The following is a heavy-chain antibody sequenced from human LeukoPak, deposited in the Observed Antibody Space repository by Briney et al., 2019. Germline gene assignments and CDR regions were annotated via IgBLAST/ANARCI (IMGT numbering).Heavy chain of an antibody. CDR1: GGTFSSYA. D-gene: IGHD3-3*01. J-gene: IGHJ5*02. CDR3: ASQRSLYYDFWTDLNWFDP. CDR2: IIPIFGTA. V-gene: IGHV1-69*13. Sequence: SAKVSCKASGGTFSSYAISWVRQAPGQGLEWMGGIIPIFGTANYAQKFQGRVTITADESTSTAYMELSSLRSEDTAVYYCASQRSLYYDFWTDLNWFDPWGQGTLVTVSS.